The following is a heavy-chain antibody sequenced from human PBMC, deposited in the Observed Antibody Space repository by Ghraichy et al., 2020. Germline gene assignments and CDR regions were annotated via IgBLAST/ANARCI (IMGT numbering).Heavy chain of an antibody. V-gene: IGHV4-59*01. CDR2: VYYSGST. CDR3: ARRGSAAYPFDY. CDR1: GGSISGFY. J-gene: IGHJ4*02. Sequence: SETLSLTCTVSGGSISGFYWSWIRQPPGKGLEWSGYVYYSGSTSYNPSLKSRVTISVDTSKNQFSLKLSSVTAADTAVYYCARRGSAAYPFDYWGQGTLVIVSS. D-gene: IGHD2-15*01.